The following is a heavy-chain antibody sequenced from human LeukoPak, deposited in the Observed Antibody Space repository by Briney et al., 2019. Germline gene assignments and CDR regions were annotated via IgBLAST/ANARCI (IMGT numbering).Heavy chain of an antibody. Sequence: GGSLRLSCAASRFTFSSYSMNWVRQAPGKGLEWVSSISSSSYIYYADSVKGRFTISRDNAKNSLYLQMSSLRAEDTAMYYCARSLWFGDSNLDYWGQGTLVTVSS. V-gene: IGHV3-21*01. CDR1: RFTFSSYS. CDR3: ARSLWFGDSNLDY. J-gene: IGHJ4*02. CDR2: ISSSSYI. D-gene: IGHD3-10*01.